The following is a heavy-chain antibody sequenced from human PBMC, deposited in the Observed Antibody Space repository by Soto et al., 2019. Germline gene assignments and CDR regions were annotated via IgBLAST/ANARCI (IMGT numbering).Heavy chain of an antibody. CDR3: ARDGVGATGRVFDY. CDR2: ISYDGSNK. D-gene: IGHD1-26*01. Sequence: QVQLVESGGGVVQPGRSLRLSCAASGFTFSSYAMHWVRQAPGKGLEWVAVISYDGSNKYYADSVKGRFTISRDNSKNALYLQRNSLRAEDTAVYYCARDGVGATGRVFDYWGQGTLVTVSS. J-gene: IGHJ4*02. V-gene: IGHV3-30-3*01. CDR1: GFTFSSYA.